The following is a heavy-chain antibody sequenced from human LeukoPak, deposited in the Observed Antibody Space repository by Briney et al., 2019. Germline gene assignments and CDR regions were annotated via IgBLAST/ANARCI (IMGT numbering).Heavy chain of an antibody. J-gene: IGHJ4*02. D-gene: IGHD5-18*01. CDR2: ISGYNGNT. CDR3: ARVIRRPRAVTNNYGIDFDY. Sequence: ASVKVSCKASGYTFSNYVITWVRQAPGQGLEWMGWISGYNGNTNYAQNLQGRVTMTTDTSTSTAYMELRSLRSDDTAVYYCARVIRRPRAVTNNYGIDFDYWGQGTLVTVSS. CDR1: GYTFSNYV. V-gene: IGHV1-18*01.